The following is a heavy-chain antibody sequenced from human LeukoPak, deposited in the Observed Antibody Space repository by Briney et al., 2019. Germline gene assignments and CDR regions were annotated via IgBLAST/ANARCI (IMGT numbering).Heavy chain of an antibody. J-gene: IGHJ5*02. D-gene: IGHD3-10*01. V-gene: IGHV3-23*01. CDR1: GFTFSGYA. Sequence: PGGSLRLSCATSGFTFSGYAMSWVRPAPGKGLEWVSAISGSGASTYYADSVKGRFTISRDNSKNTLYMQMNSLRAEDTAVYYCAKGSNVLLWFGELLSWGQGTLVTVSS. CDR3: AKGSNVLLWFGELLS. CDR2: ISGSGAST.